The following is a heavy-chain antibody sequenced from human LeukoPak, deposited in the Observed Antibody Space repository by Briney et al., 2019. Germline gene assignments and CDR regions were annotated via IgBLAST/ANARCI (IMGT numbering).Heavy chain of an antibody. CDR1: GGSISSYY. V-gene: IGHV4-59*08. CDR2: IYYSGST. J-gene: IGHJ3*02. D-gene: IGHD1-1*01. CDR3: ASTERIDAFDI. Sequence: PSETLSLTCTVSGGSISSYYWSWIRQPPGKGLEWIGYIYYSGSTYYNPSLKSRGTISVDTSKNQFSLKLSSVTAADTAVYYCASTERIDAFDIWGQGTMVTVSS.